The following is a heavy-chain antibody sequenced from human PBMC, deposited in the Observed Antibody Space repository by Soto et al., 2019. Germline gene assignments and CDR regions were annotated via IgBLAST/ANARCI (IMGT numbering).Heavy chain of an antibody. D-gene: IGHD2-15*01. CDR1: GYTFSGYS. CDR2: ISGYNGNT. V-gene: IGHV1-18*04. CDR3: ARXXFXGGAPACPDMDV. J-gene: IGHJ6*02. Sequence: QVVLEQSGGEVKKPGASVKVSCKASGYTFSGYSITWXRQAPGQVLEWMGRISGYNGNTNYARTLRGRLTLTTDTXXXXXXXELRSLTSDDTAVYYCARXXFXGGAPACPDMDVWGQXTTXTVSS.